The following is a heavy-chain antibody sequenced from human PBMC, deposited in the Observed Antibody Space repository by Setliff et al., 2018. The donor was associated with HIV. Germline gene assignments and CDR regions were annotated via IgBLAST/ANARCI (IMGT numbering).Heavy chain of an antibody. CDR2: INHSGST. CDR1: GFTFSSYA. V-gene: IGHV4-34*01. J-gene: IGHJ3*02. Sequence: SETLSLSCAASGFTFSSYAMSWIRQPPVKGLEWIGEINHSGSTNYNPSLKSRVTISVDTSKNQFSLKLSSVTAADTAVYYCARERTLMTTVTTGDAFDIWGQGTMVTVSS. D-gene: IGHD4-17*01. CDR3: ARERTLMTTVTTGDAFDI.